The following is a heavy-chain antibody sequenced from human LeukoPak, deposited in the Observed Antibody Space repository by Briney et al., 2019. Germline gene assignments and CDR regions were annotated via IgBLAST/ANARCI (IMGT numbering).Heavy chain of an antibody. CDR3: AREAVAGTSFDY. V-gene: IGHV3-30*02. J-gene: IGHJ4*02. CDR1: GFTFSSYG. Sequence: GGSLRLSCAASGFTFSSYGMHWVRQAPGKGLEWVSFIRNGGSHKYYADSVKGRFTISRDNSKNTLYLQMNSLRAEDTAVYYCAREAVAGTSFDYWGQGTLVTVSS. D-gene: IGHD6-19*01. CDR2: IRNGGSHK.